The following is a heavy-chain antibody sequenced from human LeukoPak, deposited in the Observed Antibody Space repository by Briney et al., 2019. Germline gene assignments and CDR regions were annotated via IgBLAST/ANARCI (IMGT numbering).Heavy chain of an antibody. J-gene: IGHJ4*02. Sequence: SETLSLTCAVSGGSISSSNWWSWVRQPPGKGLEWIGSIYYSGSTYYNPSLKSRVTISVDTSKNQFSLKLSSVTAADTAVYYCAREKKDSGYYYVIDYWGQGTLVTVSS. CDR3: AREKKDSGYYYVIDY. CDR2: IYYSGST. V-gene: IGHV4-4*02. CDR1: GGSISSSNW. D-gene: IGHD3-22*01.